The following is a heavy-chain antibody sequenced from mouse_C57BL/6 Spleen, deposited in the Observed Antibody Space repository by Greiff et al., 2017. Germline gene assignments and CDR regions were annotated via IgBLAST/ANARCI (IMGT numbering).Heavy chain of an antibody. CDR2: IHPNSGST. CDR1: GYTFTSYW. V-gene: IGHV1-64*01. D-gene: IGHD1-1*02. CDR3: ARKEYYGPSWAMDY. J-gene: IGHJ4*01. Sequence: QVQLQQPGAELVKPGASVKLSCKASGYTFTSYWMHWVKQRPGQGLEWIGMIHPNSGSTNYNEKFKSKATLTVDKSSSTAYMQLSSLTSEDSAVYYCARKEYYGPSWAMDYWGQGTSVTVSS.